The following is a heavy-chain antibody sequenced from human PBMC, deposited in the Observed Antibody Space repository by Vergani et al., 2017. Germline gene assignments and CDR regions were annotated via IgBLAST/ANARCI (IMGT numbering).Heavy chain of an antibody. V-gene: IGHV3-30*02. Sequence: QVQLVESGGGVVQRGGSLRLSCATSGFTLSNDDMQWIRQGQGKGLEFVAFIQFDGSNQYYADSVKGRFTRSRNFSKNTLYLQINSLKIDDTATYDCAKHFRGWGIDYWGQGTEVIVSS. CDR1: GFTLSNDD. J-gene: IGHJ4*02. CDR2: IQFDGSNQ. D-gene: IGHD3-16*01. CDR3: AKHFRGWGIDY.